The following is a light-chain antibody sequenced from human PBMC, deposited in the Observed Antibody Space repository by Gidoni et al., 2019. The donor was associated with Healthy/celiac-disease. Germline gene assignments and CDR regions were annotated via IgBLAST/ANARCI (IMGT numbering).Light chain of an antibody. V-gene: IGLV3-9*01. CDR3: QVWDSNTGV. CDR2: RDS. Sequence: SYDLTQPLSVSVALGQTARITCGRNNIGSKNVHWYQQKPGQAPVVVIYRDSNRPSGIPERFSGSNSGNTATLTISRAQAGDEADYYCQVWDSNTGVFGGGTKLTVL. J-gene: IGLJ3*02. CDR1: NIGSKN.